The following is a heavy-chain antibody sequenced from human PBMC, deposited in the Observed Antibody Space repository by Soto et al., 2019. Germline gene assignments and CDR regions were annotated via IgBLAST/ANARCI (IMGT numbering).Heavy chain of an antibody. CDR1: GFTFSSYA. CDR2: ISGSGGST. CDR3: AKDRPAPPEGGFAP. V-gene: IGHV3-23*01. J-gene: IGHJ5*01. Sequence: EVQLLESGGGLVQPGGSLRLSCAASGFTFSSYAMSWVRQAPGKGLEWVSAISGSGGSTYYADSVKGRFTISRDNSKNPRYLQITSLKPEETAVYSCAKDRPAPPEGGFAPWGKEPWSPSPQ.